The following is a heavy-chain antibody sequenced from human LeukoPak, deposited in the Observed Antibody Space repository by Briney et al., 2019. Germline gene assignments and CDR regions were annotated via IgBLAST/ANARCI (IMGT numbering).Heavy chain of an antibody. Sequence: GASVKVSCKASGGTFSSYAISWVRQAPGQGLEWMGVIIPIFGTANYAQKFQGRVTITADESTSTAYMELSSLRSEDTAVYYCASKCISTSCYYFDYWGQGTLVTVSS. CDR3: ASKCISTSCYYFDY. CDR2: IIPIFGTA. J-gene: IGHJ4*02. D-gene: IGHD2-2*01. CDR1: GGTFSSYA. V-gene: IGHV1-69*13.